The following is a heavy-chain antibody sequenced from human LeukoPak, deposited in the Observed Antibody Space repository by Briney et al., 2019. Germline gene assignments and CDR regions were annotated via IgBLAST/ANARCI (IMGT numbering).Heavy chain of an antibody. J-gene: IGHJ4*02. CDR2: MSPRSGST. D-gene: IGHD7-27*01. CDR3: ARTPPNWGADY. CDR1: GYSFTSYD. Sequence: ASMKVSCKASGYSFTSYDINWVRQAPGQGPEWMGWMSPRSGSTGYARKFQGRVAMTSDTSISTAYMELSRLTSDDTAVYYCARTPPNWGADYWGQGTLVTVSS. V-gene: IGHV1-8*01.